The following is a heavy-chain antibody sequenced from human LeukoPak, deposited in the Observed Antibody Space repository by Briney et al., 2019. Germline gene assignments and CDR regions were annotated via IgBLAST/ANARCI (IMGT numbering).Heavy chain of an antibody. CDR1: GFTFNNFG. D-gene: IGHD3-22*01. CDR3: AKGGYLTMIVVVIHPAAFDY. CDR2: ISYDGGNE. J-gene: IGHJ4*02. Sequence: GRSLRLSCAASGFTFNNFGMHWVRQVPGKGLEWVAVISYDGGNEYYADSVKGRFTISRDNSKNTLYLQMNSLRAEDTAVYFCAKGGYLTMIVVVIHPAAFDYWGQGTLVTVSS. V-gene: IGHV3-30*18.